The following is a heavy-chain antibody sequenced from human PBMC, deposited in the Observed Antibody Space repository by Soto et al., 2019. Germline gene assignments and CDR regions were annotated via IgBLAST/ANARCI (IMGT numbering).Heavy chain of an antibody. V-gene: IGHV1-18*01. J-gene: IGHJ4*02. Sequence: ASVKVSCTASGGTFGSYAISWVRQAPGQGLEWMGWISAYNGTTNYAQKLQGRVTMTTDTSTSTAYMELRSLRSDDTAVYYCARDRGEYGDYDYWGQGTLVTVSS. CDR3: ARDRGEYGDYDY. CDR1: GGTFGSYA. D-gene: IGHD4-17*01. CDR2: ISAYNGTT.